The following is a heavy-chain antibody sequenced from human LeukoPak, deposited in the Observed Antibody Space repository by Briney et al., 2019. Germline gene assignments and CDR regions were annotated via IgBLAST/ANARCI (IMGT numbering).Heavy chain of an antibody. V-gene: IGHV3-48*04. CDR3: ARLINYDSSGYYLDY. J-gene: IGHJ4*02. Sequence: PGGSLRLSCAASGFLFRSYSMSWVRQAPGKGLEWISYIISSGSTTYYADSVKGRFVISRDNAKNSLYLQMNSLRAEDTAVYYCARLINYDSSGYYLDYWGQGTLVTVSS. D-gene: IGHD3-22*01. CDR1: GFLFRSYS. CDR2: IISSGSTT.